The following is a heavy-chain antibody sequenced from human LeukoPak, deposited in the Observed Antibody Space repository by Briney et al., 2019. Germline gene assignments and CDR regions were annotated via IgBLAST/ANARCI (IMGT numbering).Heavy chain of an antibody. CDR3: ARAPEWLIFDY. D-gene: IGHD6-19*01. J-gene: IGHJ4*02. Sequence: GGSLRLSCSASGFTFNTYAMHWVRQAPGKGLEYVSGISGNGGSTYYADSVKGRFTISRHNSKNTLYLQMNSLRAEDTAVYYCARAPEWLIFDYWGQGTLVTVSS. V-gene: IGHV3-64*04. CDR1: GFTFNTYA. CDR2: ISGNGGST.